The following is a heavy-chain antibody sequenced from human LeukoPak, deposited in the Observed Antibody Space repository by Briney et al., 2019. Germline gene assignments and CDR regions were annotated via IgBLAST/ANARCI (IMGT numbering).Heavy chain of an antibody. CDR1: GFTFSNYS. CDR3: ARTANFAAGYYIDY. V-gene: IGHV3-21*01. Sequence: GGSLRLSCAASGFTFSNYSMTWVRQAPGKGLEWVSGISGSDTSTYYADSVKGRFTISRDNAKNSLYLQMNSLRAEDTAVYYCARTANFAAGYYIDYWGQGTLVTVSS. J-gene: IGHJ4*02. CDR2: ISGSDTST. D-gene: IGHD6-13*01.